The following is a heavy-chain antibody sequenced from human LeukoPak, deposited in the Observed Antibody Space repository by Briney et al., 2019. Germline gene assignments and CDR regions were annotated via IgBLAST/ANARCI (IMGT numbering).Heavy chain of an antibody. CDR3: ARTASSSNGWFDP. D-gene: IGHD2-2*01. V-gene: IGHV4-39*01. J-gene: IGHJ5*02. CDR1: GGSISSSKYY. Sequence: SDTLSLTCTVSGGSISSSKYYWAWMRQPPGKGLEWIGSINYSGSTYYNPSLKSRVTISLDTSKNQFSLRVSSVTAADTAVYYCARTASSSNGWFDPLGHGTLVTVSS. CDR2: INYSGST.